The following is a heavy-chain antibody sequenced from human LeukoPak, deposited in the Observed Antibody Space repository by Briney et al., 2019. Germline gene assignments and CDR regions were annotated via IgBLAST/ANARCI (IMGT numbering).Heavy chain of an antibody. CDR1: GFTFSSYA. Sequence: AGGSLRLSCAASGFTFSSYAMSWVRQAPGKGLEWVSSISGTGVSTNYADFVKGRFTITRDNSKNTLYLQMNSLRAEDTAVYYCAKGISFDNREGGQGTLVTVSS. V-gene: IGHV3-23*01. CDR3: AKGISFDNRE. CDR2: ISGTGVST. J-gene: IGHJ4*02. D-gene: IGHD3-22*01.